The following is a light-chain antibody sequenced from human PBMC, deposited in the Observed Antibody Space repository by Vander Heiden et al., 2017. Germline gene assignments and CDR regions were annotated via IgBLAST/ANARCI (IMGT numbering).Light chain of an antibody. Sequence: EIVLTQSLATLSLSPGERATLSCRASQSVSSYLAWYQQKPGQAPRLLIYDASNRATGIPARFSGSGSGTDFTLTISSLEPEDVAVYYCQQRNNWPWTFGQGTKVEIK. V-gene: IGKV3-11*01. CDR3: QQRNNWPWT. CDR2: DAS. CDR1: QSVSSY. J-gene: IGKJ1*01.